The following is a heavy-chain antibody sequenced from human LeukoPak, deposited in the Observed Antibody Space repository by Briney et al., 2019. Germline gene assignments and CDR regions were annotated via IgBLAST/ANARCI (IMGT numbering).Heavy chain of an antibody. CDR3: ANPRRGYSSGWYYFDY. CDR2: ISGSGGST. Sequence: PGGSLRLSCAASGVTFSSYAMSWVRQAPGKGLEWVSAISGSGGSTYYADSVKGRFTISRDNSKNTLYLQMNSLRAEDTAVYYCANPRRGYSSGWYYFDYWGQGTLVTVSS. J-gene: IGHJ4*02. V-gene: IGHV3-23*01. CDR1: GVTFSSYA. D-gene: IGHD6-19*01.